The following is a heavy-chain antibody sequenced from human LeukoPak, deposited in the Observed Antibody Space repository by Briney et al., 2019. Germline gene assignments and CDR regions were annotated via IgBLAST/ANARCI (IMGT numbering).Heavy chain of an antibody. CDR1: GFTFSSYA. Sequence: TGGSLRLSCGASGFTFSSYAMNWVRQAPGKGLEWVSAISGSGGSTYYADSVKGRFTISRDNSKNTLYLQMNSLRAEDTAVYYCANDGAYYDSSTDAFDIWGQGTMVTVSS. CDR2: ISGSGGST. D-gene: IGHD3-22*01. J-gene: IGHJ3*02. V-gene: IGHV3-23*01. CDR3: ANDGAYYDSSTDAFDI.